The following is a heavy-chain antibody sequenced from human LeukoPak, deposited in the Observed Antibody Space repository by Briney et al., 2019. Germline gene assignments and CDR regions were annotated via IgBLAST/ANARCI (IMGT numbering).Heavy chain of an antibody. CDR2: IYPGGSDT. Sequence: GESLKIPCKGSGYSFTSYWIGWVRQMPGKGLEWMGIIYPGGSDTRYSPSFQGQVTISADKSISTAYLQWSSLKASDTAMYYCARHTRYCSSTSCLRTIFGVALNWGQGTLVTVSS. CDR3: ARHTRYCSSTSCLRTIFGVALN. V-gene: IGHV5-51*01. CDR1: GYSFTSYW. D-gene: IGHD2-2*01. J-gene: IGHJ4*02.